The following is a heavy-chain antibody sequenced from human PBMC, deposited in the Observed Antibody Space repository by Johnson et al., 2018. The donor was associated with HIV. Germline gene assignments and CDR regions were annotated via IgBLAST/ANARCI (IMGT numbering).Heavy chain of an antibody. D-gene: IGHD2-21*02. CDR3: ARFCGGDCSSPHDAFDF. J-gene: IGHJ3*01. Sequence: VQLVESGGGLVQPGRSLRLSCAASGFTFDDYAMHWVRQAPGKGLEWVSGISWNSGSIGYADSVKGRFTISRDNTKNSLYLQMNSLRADDTAVYYCARFCGGDCSSPHDAFDFWGQGTMVTVSP. CDR2: ISWNSGSI. CDR1: GFTFDDYA. V-gene: IGHV3-9*01.